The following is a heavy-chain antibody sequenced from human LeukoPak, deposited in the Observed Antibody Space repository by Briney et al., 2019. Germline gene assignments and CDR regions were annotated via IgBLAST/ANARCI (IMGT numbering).Heavy chain of an antibody. Sequence: GGSLRLSCADSGFTFSSYAMSWVRQAPGKGLEWVSAISAGGGTTYYADSVKGRFTISRDKSKNTLYLQMNSLRAEDTAVYYCAKGYYYGSGSFRLFDPWGQGTLVTVSS. J-gene: IGHJ5*02. D-gene: IGHD3-10*01. V-gene: IGHV3-23*01. CDR3: AKGYYYGSGSFRLFDP. CDR1: GFTFSSYA. CDR2: ISAGGGTT.